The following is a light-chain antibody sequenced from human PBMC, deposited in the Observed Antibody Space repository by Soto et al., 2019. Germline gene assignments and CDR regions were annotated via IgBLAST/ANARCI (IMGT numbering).Light chain of an antibody. CDR2: GAS. CDR1: QSVSTN. J-gene: IGKJ1*01. Sequence: EIVMTQCPSTLSVSPGERATLSCRASQSVSTNLAWYQQKLGQAPNLLIYGASTRASDIPVRFSGSGSGTEFTLTISSLQSEDFAVYYCQQYNNWPRTFGQGTKVDIK. V-gene: IGKV3-15*01. CDR3: QQYNNWPRT.